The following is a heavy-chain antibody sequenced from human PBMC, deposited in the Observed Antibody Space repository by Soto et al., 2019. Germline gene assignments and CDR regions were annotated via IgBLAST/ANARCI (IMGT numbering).Heavy chain of an antibody. V-gene: IGHV3-7*01. CDR1: GFTFGSYW. J-gene: IGHJ4*02. Sequence: EVQLVESGGGLVQPGGSLRLSCAVSGFTFGSYWMNWVRLIPGKGLEWVAYIKPDGSATYYVDSVRGRFTMSRDNAKNSLYLQMNSLRAEDTAVYYCARVVGATQMDFDYWGQGTLVTVSS. CDR2: IKPDGSAT. CDR3: ARVVGATQMDFDY. D-gene: IGHD1-26*01.